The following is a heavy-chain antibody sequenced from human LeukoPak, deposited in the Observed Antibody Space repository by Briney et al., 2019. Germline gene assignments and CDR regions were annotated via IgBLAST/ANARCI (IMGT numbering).Heavy chain of an antibody. D-gene: IGHD6-19*01. J-gene: IGHJ3*02. CDR2: IWYDGSNK. CDR3: ARDRYSSTLGAFDI. V-gene: IGHV3-33*08. Sequence: GRSLRLSCAASGFTFSNYGMHWVRQAPGKGLEWVAVIWYDGSNKYYADSVKGRFTISRDNSKNTLYLQMNSLRAEDTAVYYCARDRYSSTLGAFDIWGQGTMVTVSS. CDR1: GFTFSNYG.